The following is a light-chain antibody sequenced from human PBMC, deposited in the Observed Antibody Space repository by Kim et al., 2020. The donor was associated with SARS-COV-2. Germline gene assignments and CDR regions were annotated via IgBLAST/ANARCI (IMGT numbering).Light chain of an antibody. CDR2: EVS. CDR1: SSDVGSYNL. J-gene: IGLJ1*01. CDR3: CSYASSSTSALYV. Sequence: QSALTQPASVSGSPGQSITISCTGTSSDVGSYNLVSWYQQHPGKAPKLMIYEVSKRPSGVSSRFSGSKSGNTASLTISGLQAEDEADYYCCSYASSSTSALYVFGTGTKVTVL. V-gene: IGLV2-23*02.